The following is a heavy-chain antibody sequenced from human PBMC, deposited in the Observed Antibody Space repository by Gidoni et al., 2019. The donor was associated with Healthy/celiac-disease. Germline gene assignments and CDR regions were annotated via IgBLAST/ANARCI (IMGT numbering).Heavy chain of an antibody. V-gene: IGHV4-61*02. D-gene: IGHD6-19*01. Sequence: ASTNYNPSLKSRVTISVDTSKNQFSLKLSSVTAADTAVYYCARADSSGWDYFDYWGQGTLVTVSS. CDR3: ARADSSGWDYFDY. CDR2: AST. J-gene: IGHJ4*02.